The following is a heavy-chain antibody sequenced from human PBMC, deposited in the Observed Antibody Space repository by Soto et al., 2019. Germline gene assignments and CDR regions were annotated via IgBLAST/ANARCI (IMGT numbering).Heavy chain of an antibody. D-gene: IGHD2-21*01. Sequence: SETLSLTCAVSAYSISSGYSWGWIRQPPGKGLEWIGSIHPGGSTYYNPSLKSRVAISVDTSKNQFSLKPSSVTAADTAVYYCARYPGDRGYYFDYWGQGTMVTVSS. CDR3: ARYPGDRGYYFDY. CDR1: AYSISSGYS. J-gene: IGHJ4*02. CDR2: IHPGGST. V-gene: IGHV4-38-2*01.